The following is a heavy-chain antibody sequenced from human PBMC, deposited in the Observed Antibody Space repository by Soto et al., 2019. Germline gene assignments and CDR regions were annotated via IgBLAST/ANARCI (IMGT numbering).Heavy chain of an antibody. J-gene: IGHJ5*02. CDR2: INHSGST. D-gene: IGHD3-10*01. Sequence: QVQLQQWGAGLLKPSETLSLTCAVYGGSFSGYYWSWIRQPPGKGLEWIGEINHSGSTNYNQSLKSQVTISVDTYKNQFSLSLSSVTAECTAVYYCERVGLWFGELLSAWFDPWVQGTLVTVSS. CDR3: ERVGLWFGELLSAWFDP. V-gene: IGHV4-34*01. CDR1: GGSFSGYY.